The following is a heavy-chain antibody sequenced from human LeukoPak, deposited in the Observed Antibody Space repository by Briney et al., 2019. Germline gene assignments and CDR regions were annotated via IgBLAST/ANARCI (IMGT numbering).Heavy chain of an antibody. J-gene: IGHJ4*02. CDR3: ASSTGTTARFDY. Sequence: ASVKDSCKASGGTFSSYAISWVRQAPGQGLEWMGRIIPILGIANYAQKFQGRVTITADKSTSTAYMELTSLRSEDTAAYYCASSTGTTARFDYWGQGTLVTVSS. CDR1: GGTFSSYA. D-gene: IGHD1-7*01. V-gene: IGHV1-69*04. CDR2: IIPILGIA.